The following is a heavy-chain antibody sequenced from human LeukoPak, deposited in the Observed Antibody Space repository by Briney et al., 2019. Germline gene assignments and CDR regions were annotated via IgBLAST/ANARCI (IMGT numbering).Heavy chain of an antibody. Sequence: PSETLSLTCTVSGGSISSGTYYWSWLRQPAGTGLEWFGRIYTSGSTNYNPSLKSRVTMSLATSKNQFSLKLSSVTAADTAVYYCARDYGGNAAFLDYWGQGTLVTVSS. V-gene: IGHV4-61*02. J-gene: IGHJ4*02. CDR1: GGSISSGTYY. D-gene: IGHD4-23*01. CDR3: ARDYGGNAAFLDY. CDR2: IYTSGST.